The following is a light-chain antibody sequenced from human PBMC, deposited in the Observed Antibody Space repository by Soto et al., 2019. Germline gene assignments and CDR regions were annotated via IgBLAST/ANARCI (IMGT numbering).Light chain of an antibody. CDR1: TSNIGSNT. Sequence: QSVLTQPPSASGTPGQRVPISCSGSTSNIGSNTVNWYQQVPGTAPKLLIYSNNQRPSGVPDRFSGSKPGTSASLAISGLQSADEADYYCAAWDDSLNGPVFGGGTKLTVL. CDR3: AAWDDSLNGPV. J-gene: IGLJ2*01. V-gene: IGLV1-44*01. CDR2: SNN.